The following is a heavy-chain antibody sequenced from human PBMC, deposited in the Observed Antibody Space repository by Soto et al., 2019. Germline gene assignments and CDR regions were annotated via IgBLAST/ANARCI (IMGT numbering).Heavy chain of an antibody. J-gene: IGHJ5*02. CDR2: INSDGSST. CDR3: ARESDSSSVMTYNWFDP. V-gene: IGHV3-74*01. Sequence: GGSLRLSCAASGFTFSSYWMHWVRQAPGKGLVWVSRINSDGSSTSYADSVKGRFTISRDNAKNTLYLQMNSLRAEDTAVYYCARESDSSSVMTYNWFDPWGQGTLVTVSS. CDR1: GFTFSSYW. D-gene: IGHD6-6*01.